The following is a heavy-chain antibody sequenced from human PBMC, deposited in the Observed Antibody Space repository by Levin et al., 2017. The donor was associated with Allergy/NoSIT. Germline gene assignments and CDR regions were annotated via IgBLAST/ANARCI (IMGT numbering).Heavy chain of an antibody. D-gene: IGHD2-2*01. V-gene: IGHV1-18*01. CDR2: ISAYNGNT. CDR1: GYTFTSYG. J-gene: IGHJ5*02. Sequence: ASVKVSCKASGYTFTSYGISWVRQAPGQGLEWMGWISAYNGNTNYAQKLQGRVTMTTDTSTSTAYMELRSLRSDDTAVYYCARQGYCSSTSCLRFDPWGQGTLVTVSS. CDR3: ARQGYCSSTSCLRFDP.